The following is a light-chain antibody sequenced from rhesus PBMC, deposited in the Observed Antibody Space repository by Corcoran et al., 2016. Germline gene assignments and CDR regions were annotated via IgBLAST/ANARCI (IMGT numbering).Light chain of an antibody. J-gene: IGKJ4*01. CDR1: QSLLHSNGNIF. Sequence: DIVMTQTPLSLPITPGEPASISCRSSQSLLHSNGNIFLHCYLQKPGQSPHLLIYGGSNSASGVPDSFSGSGSGTDFTLKISRVEAEDVGVYYCAQAIAFPLTFGGGTKVELK. CDR2: GGS. V-gene: IGKV2-72*01. CDR3: AQAIAFPLT.